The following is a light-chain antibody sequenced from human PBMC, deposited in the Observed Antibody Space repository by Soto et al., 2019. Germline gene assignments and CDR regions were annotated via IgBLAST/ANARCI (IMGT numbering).Light chain of an antibody. Sequence: IVLTQSPGTLSLSPGERATLSCRASQSVSNNYLAWYQQKPGQAPRLLIYGASTRATGIPARFSGSGSGTEFTLTISSLQSEDFAIYYCQQYNTWPITFGQGTRLEIK. J-gene: IGKJ5*01. CDR2: GAS. V-gene: IGKV3-15*01. CDR3: QQYNTWPIT. CDR1: QSVSNN.